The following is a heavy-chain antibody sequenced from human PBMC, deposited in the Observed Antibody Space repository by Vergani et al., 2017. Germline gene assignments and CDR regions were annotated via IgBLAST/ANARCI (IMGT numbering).Heavy chain of an antibody. CDR3: ARDSSLAYCGGDCYSNWFDP. J-gene: IGHJ5*02. D-gene: IGHD2-21*01. Sequence: QVQLVESGGGVVQPGRSLRLSCAASGFTFSSYGMHWVRQAPGKGLEWGAVISYDGSNKYYADSVKGRFTISRDNAKNTLYLQMNSLRAEDTAVYYCARDSSLAYCGGDCYSNWFDPWGQGTLVTVSS. V-gene: IGHV3-30*03. CDR2: ISYDGSNK. CDR1: GFTFSSYG.